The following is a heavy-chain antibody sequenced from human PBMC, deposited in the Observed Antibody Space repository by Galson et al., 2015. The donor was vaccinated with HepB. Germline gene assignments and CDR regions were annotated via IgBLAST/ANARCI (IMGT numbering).Heavy chain of an antibody. V-gene: IGHV3-30-3*01. D-gene: IGHD4-11*01. CDR1: GFKFTTYV. CDR2: ISYDRTSD. Sequence: SLRLSCAASGFKFTTYVMHWVRQSPRKGLEWLAAISYDRTSDHYAHSVKGRFTVSRDNPKNTLYLQMTSLRGDDTAVYYCASLTTRESFYAKDVWGQGTTVIVSS. CDR3: ASLTTRESFYAKDV. J-gene: IGHJ6*02.